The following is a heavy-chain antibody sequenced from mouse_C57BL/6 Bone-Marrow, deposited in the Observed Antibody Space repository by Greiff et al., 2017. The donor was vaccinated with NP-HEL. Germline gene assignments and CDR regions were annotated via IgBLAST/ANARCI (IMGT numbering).Heavy chain of an antibody. V-gene: IGHV1-83*01. CDR2: YPGSGNTY. J-gene: IGHJ1*03. Sequence: VQLQQSGPELVKPGASVKMSCKASGYTFTDYYMHWVKQKPGKGLEWIGEIYPGSGNTYYNEKFKGKATLTADTSSSTAYMQLSSLTSEDSAVYFCARWRVIYYYGSSRYWYFDVWGTGTTVTVSS. CDR3: RWRVIYYYGSSRYWYFDV. D-gene: IGHD1-1*01. CDR1: YTFTDYYM.